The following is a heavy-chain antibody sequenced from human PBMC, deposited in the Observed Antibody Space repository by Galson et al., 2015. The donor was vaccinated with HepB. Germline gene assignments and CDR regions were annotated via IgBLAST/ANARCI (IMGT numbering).Heavy chain of an antibody. J-gene: IGHJ5*02. CDR3: AKDRDYDILTGYFNWFDP. V-gene: IGHV3-23*01. Sequence: SLRLSCAASGFTFSSYAMSWVRQAPGKGLEWVSAISGSGGSTYYADSVKGRFTISRDNSKNTLYLQMNSLRAEDTAVYYCAKDRDYDILTGYFNWFDPWGQGTLVTVSS. D-gene: IGHD3-9*01. CDR1: GFTFSSYA. CDR2: ISGSGGST.